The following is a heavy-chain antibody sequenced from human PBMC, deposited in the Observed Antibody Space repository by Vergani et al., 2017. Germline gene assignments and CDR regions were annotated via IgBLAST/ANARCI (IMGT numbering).Heavy chain of an antibody. CDR1: GFTFSSYC. D-gene: IGHD2-2*02. CDR3: ANTAPAAIAPFDY. Sequence: QVQLVESGGGVVQPGRSLRLSCAASGFTFSSYCMHWVRQAPGKGLEWVADISYDGSIKYYADSVKGRFTISRDNSKNTLYLQMNSLRAEDTAVYYCANTAPAAIAPFDYWGQGTLVTVSS. CDR2: ISYDGSIK. J-gene: IGHJ4*02. V-gene: IGHV3-30*18.